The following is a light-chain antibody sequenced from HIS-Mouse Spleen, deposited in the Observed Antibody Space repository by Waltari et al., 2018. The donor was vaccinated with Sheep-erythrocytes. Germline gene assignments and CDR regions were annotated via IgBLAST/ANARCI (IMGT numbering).Light chain of an antibody. J-gene: IGLJ2*01. CDR3: QAWDSSTAV. CDR2: QDS. Sequence: LTQPPSVSVSPGQTASITCSGDKLGDKYACWYQQKPGQSPVLVIYQDSKRPSGIPQRFSGSNSGNTATLTISGTQAMDEADYYCQAWDSSTAVFGGGTKLTVL. CDR1: KLGDKY. V-gene: IGLV3-1*01.